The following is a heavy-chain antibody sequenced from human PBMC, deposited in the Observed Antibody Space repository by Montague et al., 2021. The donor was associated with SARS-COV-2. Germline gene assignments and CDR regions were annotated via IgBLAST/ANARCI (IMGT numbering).Heavy chain of an antibody. J-gene: IGHJ6*02. Sequence: SLRLSCAASGFTFSSYWMSWVRQAPGKGLEWVANIKQDGSEKYYVDSVKGRFTISRDNAKNSLYLQMNSLRAEDTAVYYCARDSFVVVPAASNYYYYCGMDVWGQGTTVTVSS. CDR2: IKQDGSEK. CDR1: GFTFSSYW. CDR3: ARDSFVVVPAASNYYYYCGMDV. D-gene: IGHD2-2*01. V-gene: IGHV3-7*01.